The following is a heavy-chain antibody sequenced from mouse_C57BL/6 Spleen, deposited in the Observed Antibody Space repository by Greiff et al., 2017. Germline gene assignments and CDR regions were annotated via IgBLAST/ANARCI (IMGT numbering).Heavy chain of an antibody. CDR1: GYTFTEYT. Sequence: QVQLQQSGAELVKPGASVKLSCKASGYTFTEYTIHWVKQRSGQGLEWIGWFYPGSGSIKYNEKFKDKATLTADKSSRTVYMELRRLTYEDSAVYFSARHESGAYDDGDYFDYWGQGTTLTVSS. CDR2: FYPGSGSI. CDR3: ARHESGAYDDGDYFDY. D-gene: IGHD2-12*01. V-gene: IGHV1-62-2*01. J-gene: IGHJ2*01.